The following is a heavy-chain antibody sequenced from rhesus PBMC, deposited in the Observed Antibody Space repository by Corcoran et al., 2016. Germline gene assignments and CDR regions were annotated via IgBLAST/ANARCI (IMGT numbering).Heavy chain of an antibody. CDR2: ISSDGREK. Sequence: EVQLVESGGGLVQPGGSLRLSCAASGFPFSGYGFHWVRQAPGKGLKWVAVISSDGREKYHADSVKERITISRDNSKKTLYLQMNNLKLEDTAVYYCTRFDYWGQGVVVTVSS. CDR3: TRFDY. V-gene: IGHV3-54*02. CDR1: GFPFSGYG. J-gene: IGHJ4*01.